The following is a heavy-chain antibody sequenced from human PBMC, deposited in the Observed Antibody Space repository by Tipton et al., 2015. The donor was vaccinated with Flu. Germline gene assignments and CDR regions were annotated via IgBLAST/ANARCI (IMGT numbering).Heavy chain of an antibody. CDR2: VHDDGGT. Sequence: TLSLTCTVSYDSMTTYYWSWIRLPPGKRLERLGYVHDDGGTSYNPSLKSRISISLDRSKSQFSLTLTSVTAADTAVYYCARLSYYDVDLKNFYFDYWGQGALVTVSS. J-gene: IGHJ4*02. CDR1: YDSMTTYY. D-gene: IGHD3-10*02. V-gene: IGHV4-59*08. CDR3: ARLSYYDVDLKNFYFDY.